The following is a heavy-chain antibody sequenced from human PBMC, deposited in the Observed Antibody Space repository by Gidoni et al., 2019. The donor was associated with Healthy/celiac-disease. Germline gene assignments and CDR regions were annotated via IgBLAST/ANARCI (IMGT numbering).Heavy chain of an antibody. J-gene: IGHJ6*02. V-gene: IGHV1-18*01. Sequence: QVQLVQSGAEVKKPGASVKVSCKASGYTFTSYGISWVRQAPGQGLEWMGWISAYNGNTNYAQKLQGRVTMTTDTSTSTAYMELRSLRSDDTAVYYCARDIDGFWSGYYFGGMDVWGQGTTVTVSS. D-gene: IGHD3-3*01. CDR1: GYTFTSYG. CDR3: ARDIDGFWSGYYFGGMDV. CDR2: ISAYNGNT.